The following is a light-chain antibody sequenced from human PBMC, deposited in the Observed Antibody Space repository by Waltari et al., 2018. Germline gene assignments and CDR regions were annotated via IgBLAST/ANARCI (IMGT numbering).Light chain of an antibody. CDR3: SAWDSSLSGYV. CDR2: RNK. V-gene: IGLV10-54*04. J-gene: IGLJ1*01. CDR1: SNNVSNQG. Sequence: QAGLTQPPSVSKDLRQTATLTSTGNSNNVSNQGAARLQHHHGNPPKLLSYRNKNRPSGISERFSAYRSGNTAFLAITGLQPEDEADYYCSAWDSSLSGYVFGTGTRLTVL.